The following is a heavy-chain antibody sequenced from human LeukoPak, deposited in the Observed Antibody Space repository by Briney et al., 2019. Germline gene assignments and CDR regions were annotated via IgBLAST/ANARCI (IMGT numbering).Heavy chain of an antibody. D-gene: IGHD2-2*01. CDR1: GYTFTSYY. CDR2: INPSGGST. J-gene: IGHJ5*02. CDR3: ARGVNIVVVPATNQNWFDP. V-gene: IGHV1-46*01. Sequence: ASVKVSCKASGYTFTSYYMHWVRQAPGQGLEWMGIINPSGGSTSYAQKFQGRVTMTRDMSTSTVYMELSSLRSEDTAVYYCARGVNIVVVPATNQNWFDPWGQGNLVTVSS.